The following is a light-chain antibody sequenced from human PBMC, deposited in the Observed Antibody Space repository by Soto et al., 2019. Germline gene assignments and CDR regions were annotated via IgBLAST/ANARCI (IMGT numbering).Light chain of an antibody. V-gene: IGLV1-44*01. Sequence: QSVLTQPPSASGTPGQRVTLSCSGSSSSIGSNTVNWYQHLPGTAPKLLIRVNDQRPSGVTDRFSGSKSGTSASLAISGLQSADEADYYCAAWDDSLNVYVFGTGTKLTVL. CDR1: SSSIGSNT. CDR2: VND. J-gene: IGLJ1*01. CDR3: AAWDDSLNVYV.